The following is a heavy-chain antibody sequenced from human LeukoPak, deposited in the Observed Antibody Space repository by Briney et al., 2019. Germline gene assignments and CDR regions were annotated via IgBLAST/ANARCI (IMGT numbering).Heavy chain of an antibody. D-gene: IGHD3-10*01. CDR1: RGTFSSYA. V-gene: IGHV1-2*02. Sequence: ASVKVSCKASRGTFSSYAISWVRQAPGQGLEWMGWINPNSGGTNYAQKFQGRVTMTRDTSISTAYMELSRLRSDDTAVYYCARGVSPLWFGELLYYYFDYWGQGTLVTVSS. CDR2: INPNSGGT. J-gene: IGHJ4*02. CDR3: ARGVSPLWFGELLYYYFDY.